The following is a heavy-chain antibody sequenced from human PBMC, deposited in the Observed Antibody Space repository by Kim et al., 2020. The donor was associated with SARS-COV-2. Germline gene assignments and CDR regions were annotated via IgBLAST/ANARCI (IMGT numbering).Heavy chain of an antibody. CDR1: GYTFSNYA. D-gene: IGHD3-3*01. CDR3: ARGGAVLRFLEWLSSYFDY. CDR2: INAGSGNT. J-gene: IGHJ4*02. Sequence: ASVKVSCKDSGYTFSNYAMHWVRQAPGQRLEWMGWINAGSGNTEYSQKFQGRLIITRDTSASTAYMELSSLRSEDTAVYYCARGGAVLRFLEWLSSYFDYWGQGTLVTVSS. V-gene: IGHV1-3*01.